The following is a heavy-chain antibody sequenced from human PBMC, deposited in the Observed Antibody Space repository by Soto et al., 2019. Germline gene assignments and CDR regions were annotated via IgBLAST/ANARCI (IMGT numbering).Heavy chain of an antibody. CDR3: ARDLNWNNVLGFDS. CDR1: GYIFNSFG. J-gene: IGHJ4*02. Sequence: KLLQSGDEVKKPGPSVKVSCRASGYIFNSFGISWLRQVPGQGLEWMGWVSTYSEHTKSVQKFQDRVNLTAATSTSTVPMELRSLRSADTAVYYCARDLNWNNVLGFDSWGQGTLVTVSS. V-gene: IGHV1-18*04. D-gene: IGHD1-20*01. CDR2: VSTYSEHT.